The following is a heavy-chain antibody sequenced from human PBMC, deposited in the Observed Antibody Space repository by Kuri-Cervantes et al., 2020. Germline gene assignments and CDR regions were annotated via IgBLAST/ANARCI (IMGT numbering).Heavy chain of an antibody. V-gene: IGHV4-59*08. CDR1: GGSISSYY. D-gene: IGHD2/OR15-2a*01. Sequence: SETLSLTCTVSGGSISSYYWSWIRQPPGKGLEWIGYIYYSGSTYYNPSLKSRVTISVDTSKNQFSLKLSSVTAADTAVYFCARQGGIGGNSQFDPWGQGTLVTVSS. CDR2: IYYSGST. CDR3: ARQGGIGGNSQFDP. J-gene: IGHJ5*02.